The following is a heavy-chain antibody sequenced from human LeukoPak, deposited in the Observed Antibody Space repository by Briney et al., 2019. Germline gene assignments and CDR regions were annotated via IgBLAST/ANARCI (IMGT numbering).Heavy chain of an antibody. CDR1: GFTFSGSA. CDR3: ARGISNYVGSHGSQGFDY. V-gene: IGHV3-30*04. CDR2: TRYDGSNK. Sequence: GGSLRLSCAASGFTFSGSAMHWVRQASGKGLEWVAFTRYDGSNKYYADSMKGRFTISRDNSKNTLYLQMNSLRAEDTAVYYCARGISNYVGSHGSQGFDYWGQGTLVTVSS. J-gene: IGHJ4*02. D-gene: IGHD4-11*01.